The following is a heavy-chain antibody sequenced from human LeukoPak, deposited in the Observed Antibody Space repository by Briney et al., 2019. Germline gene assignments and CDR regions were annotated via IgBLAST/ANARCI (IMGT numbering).Heavy chain of an antibody. CDR2: IWYDGSNK. V-gene: IGHV3-33*01. CDR3: ARAAYDSSGYLTL. J-gene: IGHJ4*02. D-gene: IGHD3-22*01. Sequence: GGSLRLSCAASGFTFSSYGMHWVRQAPGKGLEWVAVIWYDGSNKYHADSVKGRFTISRDNSKNKLYLQMNSLRAEDTAVYYCARAAYDSSGYLTLWGQGTLVTVSS. CDR1: GFTFSSYG.